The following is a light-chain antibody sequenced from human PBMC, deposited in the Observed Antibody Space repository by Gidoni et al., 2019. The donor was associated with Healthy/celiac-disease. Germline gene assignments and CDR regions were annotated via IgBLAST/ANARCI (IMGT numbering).Light chain of an antibody. Sequence: DIQMTQCPSSLSASVGDRVTITCRASQSISSYLNCYQQKPGKAPKLLIYAASSLQSGVPSRFSGSGSGTDFTLTISSLQPEDFATYYCQQSYSTPLTFGGXTKVEIK. CDR3: QQSYSTPLT. CDR2: AAS. J-gene: IGKJ4*01. V-gene: IGKV1-39*01. CDR1: QSISSY.